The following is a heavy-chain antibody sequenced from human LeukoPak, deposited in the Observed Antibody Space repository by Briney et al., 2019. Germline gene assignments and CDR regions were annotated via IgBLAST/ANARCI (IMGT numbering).Heavy chain of an antibody. CDR2: IIPIFGTA. V-gene: IGHV1-69*13. CDR1: GYTFTSYG. J-gene: IGHJ4*02. CDR3: ASGKGYSTVG. D-gene: IGHD6-13*01. Sequence: SVKVSCKASGYTFTSYGISWVRQAPGQGLEWMGGIIPIFGTANYAQKFQGRVTITADESTSTTYMELSSLRSEDTAVYYCASGKGYSTVGWGQGTLVTVSS.